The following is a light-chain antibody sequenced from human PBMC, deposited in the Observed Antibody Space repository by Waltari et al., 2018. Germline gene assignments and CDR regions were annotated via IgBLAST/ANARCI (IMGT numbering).Light chain of an antibody. CDR1: QSVSSSD. CDR2: ATS. CDR3: QHYGISFPVT. Sequence: EIVLAQSPDTLSLSPGETATLSCRASQSVSSSDLIWYQQKPGQAPRLLIFATSYRATGIPDRFSGSGSGTDFTLTISRLEPEDVAIYYCQHYGISFPVTFGQGTRLEIK. J-gene: IGKJ5*01. V-gene: IGKV3-20*01.